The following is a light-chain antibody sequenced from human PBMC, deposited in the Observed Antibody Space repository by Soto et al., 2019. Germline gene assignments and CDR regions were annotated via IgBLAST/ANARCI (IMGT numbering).Light chain of an antibody. V-gene: IGKV3-15*01. J-gene: IGKJ5*01. Sequence: EIGLTQSPGTLSVSPGERATLSCRASQSVGSLLAWYQQKPGQAPRLLIYRASSRAAGISGSFSGSGSGTEFTLTITSLQSEDFAVYYCQQYNEWPITFGQGTRLEIK. CDR1: QSVGSL. CDR3: QQYNEWPIT. CDR2: RAS.